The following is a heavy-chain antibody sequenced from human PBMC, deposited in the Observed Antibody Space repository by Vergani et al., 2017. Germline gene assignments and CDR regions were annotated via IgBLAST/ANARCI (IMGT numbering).Heavy chain of an antibody. D-gene: IGHD1-26*01. CDR2: ISSSSSYI. V-gene: IGHV3-21*01. CDR1: GFTFDDYA. CDR3: ARDRYSGGYYAPFDY. Sequence: EVQLVESGGGLVQPGRSLRLSCAASGFTFDDYAMHWVRQAPGKGLEWVSSISSSSSYIYYADSVKGRFTISRDNAKNSLYLQMNSLRAEDTAVYYCARDRYSGGYYAPFDYWGQGTLVTVSS. J-gene: IGHJ4*02.